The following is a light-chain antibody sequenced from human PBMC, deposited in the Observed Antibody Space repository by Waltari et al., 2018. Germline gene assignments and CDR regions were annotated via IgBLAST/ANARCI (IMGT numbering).Light chain of an antibody. CDR1: SSNIGPNH. V-gene: IGLV1-47*01. CDR3: ATWDNSLSAWV. Sequence: QSVLTQPPSASGTPGQRVTISCSGSSSNIGPNHVYWHQQPPGPAPKLLSYRNNERPSGVPDRISGSKSGTSASLAISGLRSEDETDYHCATWDNSLSAWVFGGGTKLTVL. J-gene: IGLJ3*02. CDR2: RNN.